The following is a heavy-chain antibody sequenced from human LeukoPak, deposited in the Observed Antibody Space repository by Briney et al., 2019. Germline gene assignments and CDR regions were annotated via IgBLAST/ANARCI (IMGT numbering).Heavy chain of an antibody. V-gene: IGHV3-74*01. Sequence: GGSLRLSCAASRLTFSRNWMHWVRQGPGKGLVWVSRINGDGSGTNYADSVKGRFTISTDNAKNTLFLQMNSLRAEDTAVYYCARVSFCPRCHFDYWGQGTLVTVSS. D-gene: IGHD2/OR15-2a*01. J-gene: IGHJ4*02. CDR2: INGDGSGT. CDR1: RLTFSRNW. CDR3: ARVSFCPRCHFDY.